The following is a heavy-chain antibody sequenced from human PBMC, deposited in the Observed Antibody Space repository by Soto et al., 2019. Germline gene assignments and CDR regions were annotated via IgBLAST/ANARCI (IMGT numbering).Heavy chain of an antibody. J-gene: IGHJ6*02. CDR2: IYPGDSDT. CDR1: GYSFPIYW. D-gene: IGHD1-7*01. V-gene: IGHV5-51*01. CDR3: ARRGSRNELYGMDV. Sequence: PGESLKISCKGSGYSFPIYWIGWVRQLPGKGLELMGIIYPGDSDTRYSPSFQGQVTISADKSTSTAYLQWSSLTASDTAMYYCARRGSRNELYGMDVWGQGTTVTVSS.